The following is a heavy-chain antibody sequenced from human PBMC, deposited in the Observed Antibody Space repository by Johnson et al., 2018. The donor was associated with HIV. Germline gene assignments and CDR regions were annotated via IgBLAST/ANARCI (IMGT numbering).Heavy chain of an antibody. Sequence: EVQLVESGGGLMQPGGSLRLSCVASGFTVSNNFMSWVRQAPGKGLEWVSVIYSGGRTYYTYSVKGRFTISRDTSKNTLYLQMNSMRVEDTDVHYCARDPITPYERGPDAFDVGGQGTVVTVSS. J-gene: IGHJ3*01. CDR1: GFTVSNNF. CDR3: ARDPITPYERGPDAFDV. V-gene: IGHV3-53*01. CDR2: IYSGGRT. D-gene: IGHD2-21*01.